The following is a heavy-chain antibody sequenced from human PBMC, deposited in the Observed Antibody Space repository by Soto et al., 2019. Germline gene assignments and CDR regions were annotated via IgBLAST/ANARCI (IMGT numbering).Heavy chain of an antibody. D-gene: IGHD3-9*01. CDR3: ARLYRYYDILTGLTTDAFDI. Sequence: QLQLQESGPGLVKPSETLSLTCTVSGGSISSSSYYWGWIRQPPGKGLEWIGSIYYSGSTYYNPSLKSRVTISVDTSKNQFSLKLSSVTAADTAVYYCARLYRYYDILTGLTTDAFDIWGQGTMVTVSS. CDR2: IYYSGST. CDR1: GGSISSSSYY. V-gene: IGHV4-39*01. J-gene: IGHJ3*02.